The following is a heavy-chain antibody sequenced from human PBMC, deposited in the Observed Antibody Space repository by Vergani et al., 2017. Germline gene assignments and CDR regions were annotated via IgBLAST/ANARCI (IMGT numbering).Heavy chain of an antibody. J-gene: IGHJ6*02. D-gene: IGHD6-13*01. CDR3: GYSSSRTEGGMDV. Sequence: EVQLVESGGGLVQPGGSLRLSCAASGFTVSSNYMSWVRQAPGKGLEWVSVIYGGGSTYYADSVKGRFTISRDNSKNTLYLQMNSLRAEDTAVYYCGYSSSRTEGGMDVWGQGTTVTVSS. CDR1: GFTVSSNY. V-gene: IGHV3-66*02. CDR2: IYGGGST.